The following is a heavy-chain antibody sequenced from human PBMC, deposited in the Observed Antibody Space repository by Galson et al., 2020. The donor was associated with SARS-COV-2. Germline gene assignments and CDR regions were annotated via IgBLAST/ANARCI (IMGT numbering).Heavy chain of an antibody. V-gene: IGHV3-48*03. CDR2: ISSSDGSTI. D-gene: IGHD1-26*01. J-gene: IGHJ4*02. Sequence: GGSLRLSCVVSGLTFSIYEMNWVRQAPGKGLEWVSFISSSDGSTIYYADSVKGRFTISRDNAKNSLYLQMNNLRAEDTAVYYCAKDHGPDPGTSHFFDYWGQGTLVTVSS. CDR1: GLTFSIYE. CDR3: AKDHGPDPGTSHFFDY.